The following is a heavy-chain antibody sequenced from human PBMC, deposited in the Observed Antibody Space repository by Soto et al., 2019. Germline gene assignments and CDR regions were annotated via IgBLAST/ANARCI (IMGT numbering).Heavy chain of an antibody. CDR2: ISSSGSTI. D-gene: IGHD2-15*01. CDR1: GFTFSDYY. J-gene: IGHJ6*03. V-gene: IGHV3-11*01. CDR3: ARDGAMETELGRWDIGGGYYSYMDV. Sequence: QVQLVESGGGLVKPGGSLRLSCAASGFTFSDYYMSWIRQAPGKGLEWVSYISSSGSTIYYADSVKGRFTISRDNAKNSLYLQMNSLRAEDTAVYYCARDGAMETELGRWDIGGGYYSYMDVWGKGTTVTVSS.